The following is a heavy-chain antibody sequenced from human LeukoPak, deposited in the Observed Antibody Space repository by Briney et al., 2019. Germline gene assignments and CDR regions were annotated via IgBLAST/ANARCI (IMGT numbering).Heavy chain of an antibody. CDR3: ASILGGGYFQH. J-gene: IGHJ1*01. V-gene: IGHV3-21*01. D-gene: IGHD3-16*01. CDR2: ISSSSSYI. CDR1: GFTFSSYS. Sequence: GGSLRLSCAASGFTFSSYSMNWVRQAPGKGLEWVSSISSSSSYIYYADSVKGRFTISRDNAKNSLYLQMNSLRAEDTAVYYCASILGGGYFQHWGQGTLVTVSS.